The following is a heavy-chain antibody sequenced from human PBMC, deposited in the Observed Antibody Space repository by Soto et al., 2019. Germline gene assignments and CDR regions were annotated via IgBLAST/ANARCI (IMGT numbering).Heavy chain of an antibody. CDR1: GGTFSSYA. Sequence: SVKVSCKASGGTFSSYAISWVRQAPGQGLEWMGGIIPIFGTANYAQKFQGRVTITADESTSTAYMELSSLRSEDTAVYYCASEVGYCSGGSCSPFDYWGQGTLVTVSS. V-gene: IGHV1-69*13. D-gene: IGHD2-15*01. CDR3: ASEVGYCSGGSCSPFDY. CDR2: IIPIFGTA. J-gene: IGHJ4*02.